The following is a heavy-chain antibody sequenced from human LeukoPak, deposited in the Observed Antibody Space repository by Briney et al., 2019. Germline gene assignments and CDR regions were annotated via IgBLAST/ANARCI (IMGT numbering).Heavy chain of an antibody. CDR2: INPKSGGT. D-gene: IGHD6-19*01. V-gene: IGHV1-2*06. J-gene: IGHJ4*02. Sequence: ASVKVSCKASGYTFTGYYMHWVRQAPGQGLEWMGRINPKSGGTNYAQKFQGRVTMTRDTSISTAYMELSGLTSDDTAVYYCARASSGWYDIDSWGQGTLVTVSS. CDR1: GYTFTGYY. CDR3: ARASSGWYDIDS.